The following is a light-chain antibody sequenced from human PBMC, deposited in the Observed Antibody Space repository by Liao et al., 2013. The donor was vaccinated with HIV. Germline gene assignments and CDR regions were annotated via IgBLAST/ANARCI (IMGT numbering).Light chain of an antibody. J-gene: IGLJ1*01. V-gene: IGLV3-21*01. CDR2: YDN. Sequence: SYVLTQPPSVSVAPGKTARITCGGNNIGSNSVHWYQQRPGQAPVLVIYYDNDRPSGIPERFSGSNSGNTATLTISRVEAGDEADYYCQVWDSNSDHPYVFGTGTKVTVL. CDR1: NIGSNS. CDR3: QVWDSNSDHPYV.